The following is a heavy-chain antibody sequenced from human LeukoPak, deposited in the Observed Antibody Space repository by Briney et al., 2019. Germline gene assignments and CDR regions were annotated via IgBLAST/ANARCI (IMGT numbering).Heavy chain of an antibody. CDR1: GFTFRSHG. J-gene: IGHJ4*02. D-gene: IGHD5-18*01. CDR3: ARAWIQLWLEGSWLGY. CDR2: IRGDGITT. V-gene: IGHV3-NL1*01. Sequence: GGSLRLSCVASGFTFRSHGMNWVRQAPGKGLEWVSGIRGDGITTYYADSVKGRFTISRDNSKNTLYLQMNSLRADDTAVYYCARAWIQLWLEGSWLGYWGQGTLVTVSS.